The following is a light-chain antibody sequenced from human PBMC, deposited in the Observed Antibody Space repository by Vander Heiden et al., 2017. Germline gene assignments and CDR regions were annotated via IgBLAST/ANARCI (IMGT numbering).Light chain of an antibody. Sequence: YELTQPPSVSVYPGQTARITCSGDALPKQYAYWYEQRPGQVPVLVIYKDGESPSGIPERFSGSSSGTTVTLTISGVQAEDEADYYCQSADSSGTYVVFGGVSTLTVL. CDR1: ALPKQY. CDR3: QSADSSGTYVV. V-gene: IGLV3-25*03. J-gene: IGLJ2*01. CDR2: KDG.